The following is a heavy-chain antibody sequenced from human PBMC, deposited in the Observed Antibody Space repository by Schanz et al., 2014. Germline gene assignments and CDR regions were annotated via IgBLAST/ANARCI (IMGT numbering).Heavy chain of an antibody. V-gene: IGHV3-30*04. CDR2: ISYDGSFE. D-gene: IGHD2-21*02. Sequence: VQLVESGGGLVKPGGSLRLSCAASGFTFSNFAIHWVRQAPGKGLEWVAFISYDGSFEDYLDSVKGRFTISRDNSKNTLYLQMSSLRGEDTAVYYCAKDLEPQCGGDCPLTWGQGTLVTVSS. CDR1: GFTFSNFA. J-gene: IGHJ4*02. CDR3: AKDLEPQCGGDCPLT.